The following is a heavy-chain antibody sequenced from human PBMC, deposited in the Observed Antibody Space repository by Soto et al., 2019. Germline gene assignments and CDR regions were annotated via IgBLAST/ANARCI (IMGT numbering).Heavy chain of an antibody. V-gene: IGHV4-31*03. CDR2: IYHSGST. Sequence: PSETLALTCSVXGDSLTIGGHYWTWIRQHPGKGLEWIGYIYHSGSTYYSPSLKSRVTISVDTSENQFSLKLTSMTAADTAVYYCARGGDGFDLWGQGKMVT. J-gene: IGHJ3*01. CDR3: ARGGDGFDL. CDR1: GDSLTIGGHY.